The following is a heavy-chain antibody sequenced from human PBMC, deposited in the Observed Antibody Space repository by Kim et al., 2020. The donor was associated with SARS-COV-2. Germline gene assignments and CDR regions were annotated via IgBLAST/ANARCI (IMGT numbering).Heavy chain of an antibody. J-gene: IGHJ4*02. CDR3: AKDNLILEYSYGFGD. Sequence: GGSLRLSCAASGFTFSSYGMHWVRQAPGKGLEWVAVISYDGSNKYYADSVKGRFTISRDNSKNTLYLQMNSLRAEDTAVYYCAKDNLILEYSYGFGDWGQGTLVTVSS. D-gene: IGHD5-18*01. CDR1: GFTFSSYG. CDR2: ISYDGSNK. V-gene: IGHV3-30*18.